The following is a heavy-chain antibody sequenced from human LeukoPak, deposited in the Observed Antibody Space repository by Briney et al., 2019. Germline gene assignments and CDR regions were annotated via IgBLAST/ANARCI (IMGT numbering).Heavy chain of an antibody. CDR2: ISGSGGST. Sequence: GGSLRLSCAASGFTFSSYAMNWVRQAPGKGLECISSISGSGGSTYYADSVKGRFTISRDNSKNTLYLQMNSLRAEDTAVYYCAKDRPENWGYYFDYWGQGTLVTVSS. CDR3: AKDRPENWGYYFDY. V-gene: IGHV3-23*01. J-gene: IGHJ4*02. D-gene: IGHD7-27*01. CDR1: GFTFSSYA.